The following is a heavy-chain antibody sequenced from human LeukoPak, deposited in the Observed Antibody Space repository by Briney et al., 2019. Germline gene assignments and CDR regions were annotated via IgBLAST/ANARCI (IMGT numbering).Heavy chain of an antibody. J-gene: IGHJ4*02. CDR3: ARDWNGDGRCFSC. D-gene: IGHD4-17*01. V-gene: IGHV3-7*01. Sequence: PGGSLRLSGAASGFTFSSYWMSWVRQAPGKGLEWVANIKLDGSEKYYVDSVEGRFSISRDNAKNSLYLQMNSLRAEDTAVYYRARDWNGDGRCFSCWGQGTPVTVSS. CDR2: IKLDGSEK. CDR1: GFTFSSYW.